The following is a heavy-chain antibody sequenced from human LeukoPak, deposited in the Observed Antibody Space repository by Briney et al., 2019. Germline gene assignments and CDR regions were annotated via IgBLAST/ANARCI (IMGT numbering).Heavy chain of an antibody. CDR2: ISAYNGNT. J-gene: IGHJ4*02. V-gene: IGHV1-18*01. CDR1: GYTFTSYG. D-gene: IGHD2-15*01. Sequence: GASVKVSCKASGYTFTSYGISWVRQAPGQGLEWMGWISAYNGNTNYAQKLQGRVTMTTDTSTSTAYMELRSLRSDDTAVYYCARAKPTDKIRSGGSCPLDYWGQGTLVTVSS. CDR3: ARAKPTDKIRSGGSCPLDY.